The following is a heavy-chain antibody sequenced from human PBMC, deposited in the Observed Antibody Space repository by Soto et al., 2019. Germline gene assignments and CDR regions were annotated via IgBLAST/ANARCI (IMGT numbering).Heavy chain of an antibody. Sequence: QVVESGGGVVQPGRSLRLSCAASGFTFSSYAMHWVRQAPGKGLEWVAVISYDGSNKYYADSVKGRFTISRDNSKNTLYLQMNSLRAEDTAVYYCARGGGLDGMDVWGQGTTVTVSS. CDR1: GFTFSSYA. V-gene: IGHV3-30-3*01. J-gene: IGHJ6*02. D-gene: IGHD2-15*01. CDR3: ARGGGLDGMDV. CDR2: ISYDGSNK.